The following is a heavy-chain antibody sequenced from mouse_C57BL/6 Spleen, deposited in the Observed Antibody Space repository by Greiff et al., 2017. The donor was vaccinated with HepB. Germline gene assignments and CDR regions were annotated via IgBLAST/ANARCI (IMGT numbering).Heavy chain of an antibody. D-gene: IGHD2-4*01. CDR2: IHPNSGST. J-gene: IGHJ3*01. Sequence: VQLVESGAELVKPGASVKLSCKASGYTFTSYWMHWVKQRPGQGLEWIGMIHPNSGSTNYNEKFKSKATLTVDKSSSTAYMQLSSLTSEDSAVYYCARGYDYDGFAYWGQGTLVTVSA. V-gene: IGHV1-64*01. CDR1: GYTFTSYW. CDR3: ARGYDYDGFAY.